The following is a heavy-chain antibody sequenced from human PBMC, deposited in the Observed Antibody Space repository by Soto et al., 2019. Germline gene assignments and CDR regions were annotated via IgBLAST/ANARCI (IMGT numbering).Heavy chain of an antibody. D-gene: IGHD3-3*01. CDR3: ATTSYLRFLEWLLEGDYMDV. V-gene: IGHV4-39*01. CDR1: GGSISSSSYY. J-gene: IGHJ6*03. CDR2: IYYSGST. Sequence: QLQLQESGPGLVKPSETLSLTCTVSGGSISSSSYYWGWIRQPPGKGLEWIGSIYYSGSTYYNPSLKSRVTISVDTSKNQFSLKLSSVTAADTAVYYCATTSYLRFLEWLLEGDYMDVWGKGTTVTVSS.